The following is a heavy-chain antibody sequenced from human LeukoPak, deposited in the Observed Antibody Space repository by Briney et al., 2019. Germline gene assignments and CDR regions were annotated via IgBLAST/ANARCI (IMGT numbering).Heavy chain of an antibody. J-gene: IGHJ5*02. Sequence: ASVKVSCKASGYIFTKYGFTWVRQAPGQGLEWMGWISAYDGYTNHAQKFQGRVTMTTDASTSSAYMELRSLRSDDTAVYYCARDRGSRRGWFDPWGQGTLVTVSS. V-gene: IGHV1-18*01. CDR3: ARDRGSRRGWFDP. CDR2: ISAYDGYT. CDR1: GYIFTKYG. D-gene: IGHD3-10*01.